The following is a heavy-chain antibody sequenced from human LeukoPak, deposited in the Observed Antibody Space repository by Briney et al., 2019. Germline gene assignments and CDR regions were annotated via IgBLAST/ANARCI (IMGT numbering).Heavy chain of an antibody. CDR1: GFTFSSYW. CDR3: TRDEYASSLDY. Sequence: PGGSLRLSCAASGFTFSSYWMHWVRQAPGMGLVWVSRINSDGSSTNYADSVKGRFTISRDNAKNTLYLQMNSLRAEDTAVYYCTRDEYASSLDYWGQGTLVTVSS. V-gene: IGHV3-74*01. CDR2: INSDGSST. D-gene: IGHD6-6*01. J-gene: IGHJ4*02.